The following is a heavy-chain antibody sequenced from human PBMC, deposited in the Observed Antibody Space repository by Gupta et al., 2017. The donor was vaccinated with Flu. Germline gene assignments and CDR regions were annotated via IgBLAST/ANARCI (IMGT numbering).Heavy chain of an antibody. D-gene: IGHD3-22*01. V-gene: IGHV5-51*01. CDR1: GYSFTSYS. CDR3: ERGPSYYYYSSGDYVGDAFDI. Sequence: VQLVQSGADVKKPGASLKISCKGSGYSFTSYSLGWVRQMPGKGLEWMGIIYPGESDTRYSPSFQGQGTSSADKSISTAYLQWSSLKASDTDMYYCERGPSYYYYSSGDYVGDAFDIWGQGTMVTVSS. CDR2: IYPGESDT. J-gene: IGHJ3*02.